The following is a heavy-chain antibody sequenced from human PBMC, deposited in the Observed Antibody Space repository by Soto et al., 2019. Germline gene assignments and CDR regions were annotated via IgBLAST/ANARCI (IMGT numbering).Heavy chain of an antibody. V-gene: IGHV3-53*01. CDR3: AKTSPLVYGSGSYFDY. CDR1: ECTSISHY. CDR2: IDSGGST. D-gene: IGHD3-10*01. Sequence: VVPMRVSCGAAECTSISHYRSCVLKTQGKGLEWASVIDSGGSTYYADSVKGRFTISRDNSKNTLYLQMDSLRAEDTAVYYCAKTSPLVYGSGSYFDYWGQGTLVPVSS. J-gene: IGHJ4*02.